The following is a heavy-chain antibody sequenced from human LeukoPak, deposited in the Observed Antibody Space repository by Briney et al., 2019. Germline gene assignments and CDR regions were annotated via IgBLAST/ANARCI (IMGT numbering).Heavy chain of an antibody. CDR2: ISSNGNTM. CDR3: AELGITMIGGV. CDR1: GFTFSDYY. V-gene: IGHV3-11*04. Sequence: GGSLRLSCAASGFTFSDYYMTWIRQAPGKGLEWVSYISSNGNTMYYADSVKGRFTISRDNAKNSLYLQMNSLRAEDTAVYYCAELGITMIGGVWGKGTTVTISS. J-gene: IGHJ6*04. D-gene: IGHD3-10*02.